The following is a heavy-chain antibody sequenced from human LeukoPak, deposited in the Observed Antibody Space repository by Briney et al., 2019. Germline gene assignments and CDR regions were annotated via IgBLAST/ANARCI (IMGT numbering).Heavy chain of an antibody. CDR3: ARDEN. V-gene: IGHV3-7*01. CDR2: IKEDGSEK. CDR1: GFTFTGHN. Sequence: PGGSLRLSCAASGFTFTGHNMNWVRQAPGKGLEWVANIKEDGSEKYYVDSVNGRFTISRDNAKNSLYLQMNSLKAEDTAVYYCARDENWGQGTLVTVSS. J-gene: IGHJ4*02.